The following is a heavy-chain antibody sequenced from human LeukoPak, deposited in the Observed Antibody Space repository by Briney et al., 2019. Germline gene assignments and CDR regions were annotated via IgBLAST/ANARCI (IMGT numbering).Heavy chain of an antibody. CDR3: ARDRARNYMVRGVSNWFDA. D-gene: IGHD3-10*01. J-gene: IGHJ5*02. CDR2: ISAYNGNT. V-gene: IGHV1-18*04. Sequence: ASGKLSCKASGYTFTSYYIHWVRQAPGQGLEWMGWISAYNGNTNYAQKLQGRVTMTTETCTSTAYMEMRSLRSDDKAVYYCARDRARNYMVRGVSNWFDAWGQGTLVTVSS. CDR1: GYTFTSYY.